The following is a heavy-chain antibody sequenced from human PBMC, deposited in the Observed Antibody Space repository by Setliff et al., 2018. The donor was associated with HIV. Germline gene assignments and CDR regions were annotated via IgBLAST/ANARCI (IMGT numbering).Heavy chain of an antibody. Sequence: ASVKVSCKASGYTFVSYDINWVRQATGQGLEWMGWMNPNNGNTGYSQKFQGRVTMTRNTSISTAYMELSSLRSGDTAVYYCARFLDHDYGDYRTYDFDFWGQGTLVTVSS. CDR1: GYTFVSYD. J-gene: IGHJ4*02. D-gene: IGHD4-17*01. CDR3: ARFLDHDYGDYRTYDFDF. V-gene: IGHV1-8*02. CDR2: MNPNNGNT.